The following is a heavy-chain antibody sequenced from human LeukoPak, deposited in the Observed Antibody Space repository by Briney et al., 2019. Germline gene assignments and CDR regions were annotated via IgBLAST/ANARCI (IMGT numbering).Heavy chain of an antibody. D-gene: IGHD1-26*01. Sequence: SVKVSCKASGGTFTSYAISWVRQAPGQGLEWMGRIIPIFGTASYAQKFQGRVTITTDESTSTAYMELSSLRSEDTAVYYCARAPGELGFDYWGQGTLVTVSS. CDR1: GGTFTSYA. V-gene: IGHV1-69*05. CDR2: IIPIFGTA. J-gene: IGHJ4*02. CDR3: ARAPGELGFDY.